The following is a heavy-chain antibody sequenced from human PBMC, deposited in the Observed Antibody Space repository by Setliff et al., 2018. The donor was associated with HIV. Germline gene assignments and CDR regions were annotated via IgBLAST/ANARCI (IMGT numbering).Heavy chain of an antibody. J-gene: IGHJ4*02. D-gene: IGHD3-22*01. CDR3: TTPLDSSGYFGSDYFDY. CDR1: GYTFTDYY. Sequence: ASVKVSCKASGYTFTDYYIHWVQQAPGKGLEWMGRVDPEDGETTYAEKFQGRITITADTSTDTAYLERSSLRSEDSAFYYCTTPLDSSGYFGSDYFDYWGQGALVTVSS. V-gene: IGHV1-69-2*01. CDR2: VDPEDGET.